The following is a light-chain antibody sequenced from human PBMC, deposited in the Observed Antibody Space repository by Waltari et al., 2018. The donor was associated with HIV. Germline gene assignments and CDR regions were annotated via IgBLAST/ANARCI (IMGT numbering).Light chain of an antibody. J-gene: IGLJ2*01. CDR1: SSAVGGYNY. Sequence: QSALTQPPSASGSPGQSVTISCTGTSSAVGGYNYVSWYQQPPGKAPKLMIYEVSKRPSGVPDRFSGSKSGNTASLTVSGLQAEDEADYYCSSYAGSNDFGVFGGGTKLTVL. CDR2: EVS. V-gene: IGLV2-8*01. CDR3: SSYAGSNDFGV.